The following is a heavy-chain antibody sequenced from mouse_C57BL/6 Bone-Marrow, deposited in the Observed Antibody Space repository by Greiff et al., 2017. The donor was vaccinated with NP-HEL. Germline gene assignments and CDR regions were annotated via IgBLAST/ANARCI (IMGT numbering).Heavy chain of an antibody. V-gene: IGHV5-6*01. J-gene: IGHJ2*01. CDR3: ARPLNWALGDY. CDR2: LSSGGSYT. Sequence: EVNVVESGGDLVKPGGSLKLSCAASGFTFSSYGMSWVRQTPDKRLEWVATLSSGGSYTYYPDSVKGRFTFSRDNAKNTLYLQLSSLKSEDTAMYDCARPLNWALGDYWGQGTTLTVSS. CDR1: GFTFSSYG. D-gene: IGHD4-1*02.